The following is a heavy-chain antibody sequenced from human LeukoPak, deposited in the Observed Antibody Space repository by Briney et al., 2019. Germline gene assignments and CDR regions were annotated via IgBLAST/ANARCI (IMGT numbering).Heavy chain of an antibody. Sequence: QAGGSLRLSCAASGFTFSSYAMSWVRQAPGKGLEWVSAISGSGGSTYYADSAKGRFTISRDNSKNTLYLQMNSLRAEDTAVYYCANIPAAGPYYYYYYGMDVWGQGTTVTVSS. CDR2: ISGSGGST. CDR3: ANIPAAGPYYYYYYGMDV. D-gene: IGHD2-2*01. J-gene: IGHJ6*02. V-gene: IGHV3-23*01. CDR1: GFTFSSYA.